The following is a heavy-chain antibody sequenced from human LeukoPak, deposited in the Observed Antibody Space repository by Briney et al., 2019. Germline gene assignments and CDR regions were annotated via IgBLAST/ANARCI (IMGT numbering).Heavy chain of an antibody. CDR1: GGSISSYY. J-gene: IGHJ4*02. Sequence: PSETLSLTCTVSGGSISSYYWSWIRQPPGKGLEWIGYIYYSGSTNYNPSLKSRVTISVDTSKNQFSLKLSSVTAADTAVYYCARVYYYGSGSYRVGGYYFDYWGQGTLVTVSS. CDR3: ARVYYYGSGSYRVGGYYFDY. V-gene: IGHV4-59*01. CDR2: IYYSGST. D-gene: IGHD3-10*01.